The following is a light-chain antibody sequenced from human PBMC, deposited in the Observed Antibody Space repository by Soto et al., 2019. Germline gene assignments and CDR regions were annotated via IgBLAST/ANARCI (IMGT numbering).Light chain of an antibody. Sequence: EIVMTQSPATLSVALGKRATLSCRASQSIDSNLAWYQQIPGQAPRLLIFGASTRATDIPARFSGSGSGTEFTLTISSLQSEDFAFYYCQQYDEWPLTSGPGTKVDVQ. V-gene: IGKV3-15*01. J-gene: IGKJ3*01. CDR3: QQYDEWPLT. CDR2: GAS. CDR1: QSIDSN.